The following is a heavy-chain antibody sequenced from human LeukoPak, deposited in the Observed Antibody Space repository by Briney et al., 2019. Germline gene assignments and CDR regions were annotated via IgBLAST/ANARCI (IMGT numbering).Heavy chain of an antibody. Sequence: SETLSLTCTVSGGSISSSSYYWGWIRQPPGKGLEWIGYIYYSGSTKYNPSLKSRVTISVDTSKNQFSLRLNSVTAADTAVYYCARGAGELLPFDYWGQGTLVTVSS. CDR1: GGSISSSSYY. V-gene: IGHV4-61*05. D-gene: IGHD1-7*01. CDR2: IYYSGST. CDR3: ARGAGELLPFDY. J-gene: IGHJ4*02.